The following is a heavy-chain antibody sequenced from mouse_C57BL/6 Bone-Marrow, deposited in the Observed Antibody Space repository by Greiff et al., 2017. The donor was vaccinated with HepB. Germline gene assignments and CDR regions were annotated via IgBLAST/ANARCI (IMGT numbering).Heavy chain of an antibody. CDR2: IYPGDGDT. CDR1: GYAFSSSW. V-gene: IGHV1-82*01. J-gene: IGHJ2*01. CDR3: ARRSYDGYYKNYFDY. Sequence: VQLQQSGPELVKPGASVKISCKASGYAFSSSWMNWVKQRPGKGLEWIGRIYPGDGDTNYNGKFKGKATLTADKSSSTAYMQLSSLTSEDSAVYFCARRSYDGYYKNYFDYWGQGTTLTVSS. D-gene: IGHD2-3*01.